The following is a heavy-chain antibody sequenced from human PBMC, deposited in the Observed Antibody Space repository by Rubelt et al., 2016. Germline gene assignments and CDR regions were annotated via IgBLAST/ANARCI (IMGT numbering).Heavy chain of an antibody. V-gene: IGHV1-18*01. J-gene: IGHJ4*02. Sequence: QVQLVQSGAEVKKPGASVKVSCKASGYIFTTYGISWVRQAPGQGLEWMGWISAYNGHTNYAQKIQGRVTVTTDTSTSTAYMELRSLRSDDTAVYYCARGGYCSGGSCSPFDSWGQGTLVTVSS. CDR3: ARGGYCSGGSCSPFDS. CDR2: ISAYNGHT. CDR1: GYIFTTYG. D-gene: IGHD2-15*01.